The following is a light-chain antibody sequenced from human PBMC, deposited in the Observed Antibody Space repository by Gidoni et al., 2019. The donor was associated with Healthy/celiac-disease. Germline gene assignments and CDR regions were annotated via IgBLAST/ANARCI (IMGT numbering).Light chain of an antibody. V-gene: IGKV3-20*01. CDR3: QQYGSSPGCS. CDR1: QSVSRSY. Sequence: EIVLTQSPGTLSLSPGERATLSCRASQSVSRSYLAWYQQKPGQAPRLLIYGASSRATGIPDRFSGSGSGTDFTLTISRLEPEDFAVYYCQQYGSSPGCSFGQGTKLEIK. CDR2: GAS. J-gene: IGKJ2*04.